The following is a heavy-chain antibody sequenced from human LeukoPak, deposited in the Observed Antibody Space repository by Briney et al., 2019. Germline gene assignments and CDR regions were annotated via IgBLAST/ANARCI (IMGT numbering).Heavy chain of an antibody. CDR2: IWGSGGST. CDR1: GFTFSSCA. CDR3: ARDPGPYDSSGYRAPHFDY. Sequence: GSLRLSFAASGFTFSSCAMSWVRQAPGKGVEWVSAIWGSGGSTYYADSVKGRFTISRDNSKNTLYLQMNSLRAEDTAVYYCARDPGPYDSSGYRAPHFDYWGQGTLVTVSS. V-gene: IGHV3-23*01. D-gene: IGHD3-22*01. J-gene: IGHJ4*02.